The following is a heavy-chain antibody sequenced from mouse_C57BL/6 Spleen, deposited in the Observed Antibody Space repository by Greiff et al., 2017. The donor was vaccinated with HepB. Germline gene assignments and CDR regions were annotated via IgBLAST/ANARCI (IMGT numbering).Heavy chain of an antibody. CDR3: ARTSVRRGSSGKDY. Sequence: QVQLQQPGAELVKPGASVKLSCKASGYTFTSYWMQWVQQRPGQGLEWIGEIDPSDSYTNYNQKFKGKATLTVDTSTSTAYMQLSSLTSEDSAVYYCARTSVRRGSSGKDYWGQGTTLTVSS. CDR2: IDPSDSYT. J-gene: IGHJ2*01. CDR1: GYTFTSYW. D-gene: IGHD3-2*02. V-gene: IGHV1-50*01.